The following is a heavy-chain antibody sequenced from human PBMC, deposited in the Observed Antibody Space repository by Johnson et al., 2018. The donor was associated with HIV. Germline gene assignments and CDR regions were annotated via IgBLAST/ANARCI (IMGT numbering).Heavy chain of an antibody. CDR1: GFTFSSYG. V-gene: IGHV3-30*02. CDR2: IRYDGSNK. CDR3: AKDLRQVAVNDVFDI. J-gene: IGHJ3*02. Sequence: QVQLVESGGGLVQPGVSLRLSCAASGFTFSSYGMHWVRQAPGKGLEWVAFIRYDGSNKYYVDSVKVRFTISRDNAKNSLYLQMNSLRVEDTAVYYCAKDLRQVAVNDVFDIWGQGTVVSVSS. D-gene: IGHD6-19*01.